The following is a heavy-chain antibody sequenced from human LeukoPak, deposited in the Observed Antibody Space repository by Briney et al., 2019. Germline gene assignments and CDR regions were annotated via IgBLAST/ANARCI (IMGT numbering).Heavy chain of an antibody. Sequence: GASLNVSCKASGYTFTSYVSSWVRQAPGQGREWMGWSRDYNGNTNYAEKLQGRVTLTTETSTSTAYMELRRLRSDDTAVYYCARNLRNYYDSSGPGDYWGQGTLVTVSS. CDR3: ARNLRNYYDSSGPGDY. CDR1: GYTFTSYV. CDR2: SRDYNGNT. D-gene: IGHD3-22*01. V-gene: IGHV1-18*01. J-gene: IGHJ4*02.